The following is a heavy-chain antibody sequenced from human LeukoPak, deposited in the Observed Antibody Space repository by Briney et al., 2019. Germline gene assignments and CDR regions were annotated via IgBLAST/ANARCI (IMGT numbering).Heavy chain of an antibody. CDR3: ARLYSYDSLDY. J-gene: IGHJ4*02. D-gene: IGHD3-16*02. CDR1: GFTFRSYE. CDR2: ISSSFTT. Sequence: PGGSLRLSCVASGFTFRSYEMNWVRQAPGKGLEWVSYISSSFTTNYADSMKGRFTISRDNVKNSLYLQMNSLRAEDTAVYYCARLYSYDSLDYWGQGTLVTVSS. V-gene: IGHV3-48*03.